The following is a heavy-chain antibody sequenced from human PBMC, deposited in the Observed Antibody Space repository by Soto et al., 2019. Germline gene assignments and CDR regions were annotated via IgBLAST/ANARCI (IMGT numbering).Heavy chain of an antibody. V-gene: IGHV1-69*06. Sequence: QVQLVQSGAAVTKPGSSVKVSCKASGGTFSFSTISWVRQDPGQGLEWMGGIIPRFETGKYAQDLRGRVVITADTATNSVYMELRSLRSDDTAVYYCGSRPRITKVQDLVYYCGVDVWGQGTTVTV. J-gene: IGHJ6*02. CDR2: IIPRFETG. CDR3: GSRPRITKVQDLVYYCGVDV. D-gene: IGHD3-10*01. CDR1: GGTFSFST.